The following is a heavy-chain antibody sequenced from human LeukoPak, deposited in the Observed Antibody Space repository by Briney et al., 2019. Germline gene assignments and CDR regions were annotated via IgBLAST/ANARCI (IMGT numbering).Heavy chain of an antibody. CDR1: GYTFTSYG. Sequence: GASVKVSCKASGYTFTSYGISWVRQAPGQGLEWMGWISAYNGNTNYAQKLQGRVTMTTDTSTSTAYMELRSLRSDDTAVYYCARDPNGIAAPVTGLDYWGQGTLVTVSS. CDR2: ISAYNGNT. D-gene: IGHD6-13*01. J-gene: IGHJ4*02. V-gene: IGHV1-18*01. CDR3: ARDPNGIAAPVTGLDY.